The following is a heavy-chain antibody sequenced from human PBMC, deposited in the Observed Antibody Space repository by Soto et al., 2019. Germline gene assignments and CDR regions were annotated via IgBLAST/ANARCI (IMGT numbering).Heavy chain of an antibody. CDR2: ISSSGSTI. CDR1: GFTFSSYE. CDR3: ASSLRGYSYGRFNWFDP. J-gene: IGHJ5*02. D-gene: IGHD5-18*01. V-gene: IGHV3-48*03. Sequence: XGSLRLSCAASGFTFSSYEMNWVRQAPGKGLEWVSYISSSGSTIYYADSVKGRFTISRDNAKNSLYLQMNSLRAEDTAVYYCASSLRGYSYGRFNWFDPWGQGTLVTVS.